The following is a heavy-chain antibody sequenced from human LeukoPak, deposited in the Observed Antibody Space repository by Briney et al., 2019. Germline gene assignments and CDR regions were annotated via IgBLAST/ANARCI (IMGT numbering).Heavy chain of an antibody. CDR3: ARDLSVVVPAAILNY. CDR1: GFTFSSYA. Sequence: GRSLRLSCAASGFTFSSYATHWVRQAPGKGLEWVAAISYDGSNKYYADSVKGRFTISRDNSKNTLYLQMNSLRAEDTAVYYCARDLSVVVPAAILNYWGQGTLVTVSS. V-gene: IGHV3-30-3*01. D-gene: IGHD2-2*02. J-gene: IGHJ4*02. CDR2: ISYDGSNK.